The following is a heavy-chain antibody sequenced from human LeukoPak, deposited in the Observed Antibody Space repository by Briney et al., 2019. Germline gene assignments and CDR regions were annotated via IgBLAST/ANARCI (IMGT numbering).Heavy chain of an antibody. J-gene: IGHJ4*02. CDR2: ISYDGSNK. Sequence: PGGSLRLSCAASGFTFSSYAMHWVRQAPGKGLEWVAVISYDGSNKYYADSVKGRFTISRDNSKNTLYLQMNSLRAEDTAVYYCAKVGYSYGYVPDYWGQGTLVTVSS. D-gene: IGHD5-18*01. CDR1: GFTFSSYA. CDR3: AKVGYSYGYVPDY. V-gene: IGHV3-30*04.